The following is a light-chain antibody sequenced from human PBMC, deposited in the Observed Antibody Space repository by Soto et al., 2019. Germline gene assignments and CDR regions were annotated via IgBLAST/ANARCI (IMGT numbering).Light chain of an antibody. V-gene: IGLV2-14*03. J-gene: IGLJ2*01. CDR2: DVS. Sequence: QSVLTQPASVSGSPGRSITISCTGTTSADSVSWYQQHPGKAPKLIIYDVSNRPSGVSDRFSGSRSGNTASLTISGLQAEDEADDYCSSYTSDLTLVFGGGTKLTVL. CDR3: SSYTSDLTLV. CDR1: TSADS.